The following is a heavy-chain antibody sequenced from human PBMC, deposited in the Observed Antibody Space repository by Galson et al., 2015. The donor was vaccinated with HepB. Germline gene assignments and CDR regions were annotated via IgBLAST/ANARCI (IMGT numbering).Heavy chain of an antibody. CDR3: AKAKDVDTDLNYFDP. Sequence: SLRLSCAASGFTFNTYAMNWVRQAQGKGLEWVSTISERGGSKYYAASVKGRFTIYRDNSKDTLYLQMNSLRAEDTAVYFCAKAKDVDTDLNYFDPWGQGTLVTVSS. CDR1: GFTFNTYA. J-gene: IGHJ5*02. CDR2: ISERGGSK. V-gene: IGHV3-23*01. D-gene: IGHD1-7*01.